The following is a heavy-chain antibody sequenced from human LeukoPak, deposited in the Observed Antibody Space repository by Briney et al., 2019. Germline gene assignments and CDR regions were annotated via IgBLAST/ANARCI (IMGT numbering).Heavy chain of an antibody. Sequence: SETLSLTCTVSGGSVSNASYYWSWIRQPPGKGLDWIGYVYYSGSTNYSPSLQSRVTVSVDASKNQFSLKLTSVTAADTAVYYCARVRYGSGSYYFDNWGQGTLVTVSS. D-gene: IGHD3-10*01. CDR2: VYYSGST. CDR1: GGSVSNASYY. J-gene: IGHJ4*02. V-gene: IGHV4-61*01. CDR3: ARVRYGSGSYYFDN.